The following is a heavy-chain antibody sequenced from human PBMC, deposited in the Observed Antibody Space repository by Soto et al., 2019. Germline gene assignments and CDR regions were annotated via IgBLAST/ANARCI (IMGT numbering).Heavy chain of an antibody. Sequence: VQLVESGGGVVQPGRSLRLSCAASGFTFSDYAMHWVRQAPGKGLEWVAVVSHDGRNTHYADSVKGRFTISRDSSKNTVSLEMTRLRAEDTAVYSCAKGGRQWLVTSDFNYWGQGALVNVSS. CDR1: GFTFSDYA. D-gene: IGHD6-19*01. CDR2: VSHDGRNT. J-gene: IGHJ4*02. V-gene: IGHV3-30*18. CDR3: AKGGRQWLVTSDFNY.